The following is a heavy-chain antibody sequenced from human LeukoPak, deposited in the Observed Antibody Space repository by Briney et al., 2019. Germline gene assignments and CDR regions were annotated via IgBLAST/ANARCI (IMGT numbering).Heavy chain of an antibody. D-gene: IGHD3-10*01. V-gene: IGHV3-53*01. CDR1: GFSVSRKY. CDR2: IFSGGTT. Sequence: GGSLRLSCAASGFSVSRKYMTWVRQAPGKGLEWVSVIFSGGTTYYADSVKGRFTVSRDNSKNMMYLQMNSLRAEDAAVYYCARFSGPGMQHYYSMDVWGTGTTVTVSS. CDR3: ARFSGPGMQHYYSMDV. J-gene: IGHJ6*03.